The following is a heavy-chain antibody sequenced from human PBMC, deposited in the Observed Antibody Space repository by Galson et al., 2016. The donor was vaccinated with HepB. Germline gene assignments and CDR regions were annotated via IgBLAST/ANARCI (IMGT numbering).Heavy chain of an antibody. Sequence: SVKVSCKASGYTFSGYYIHWVRQAPGQGLEWMGWMNPNNGGTNYVQKFQGRVTMTRDTSISTAYMELKRLKSADTAVYYCARVGILGVPDLWGQGTLVTVSS. V-gene: IGHV1-2*02. CDR3: ARVGILGVPDL. D-gene: IGHD2-21*01. CDR2: MNPNNGGT. CDR1: GYTFSGYY. J-gene: IGHJ5*02.